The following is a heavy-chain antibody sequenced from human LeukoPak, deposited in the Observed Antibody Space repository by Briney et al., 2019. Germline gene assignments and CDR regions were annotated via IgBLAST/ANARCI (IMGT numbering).Heavy chain of an antibody. D-gene: IGHD3-22*01. V-gene: IGHV3-23*01. J-gene: IGHJ4*01. CDR3: EIMNRYYDGRGYSFQ. CDR2: ITTGGGSA. CDR1: GFTFSSYA. Sequence: PGGSLRLSCAASGFTFSSYAMHWVRRAPGKGLEWVSVITTGGGSASYADSVKGRFTISRDNPGNTLSMQMNSLRAEDTAFYYCEIMNRYYDGRGYSFQWGPRTLVT.